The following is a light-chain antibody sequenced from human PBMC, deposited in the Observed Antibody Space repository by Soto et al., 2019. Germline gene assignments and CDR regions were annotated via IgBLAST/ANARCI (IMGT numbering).Light chain of an antibody. CDR3: CSYTSSSTRV. V-gene: IGLV2-14*01. J-gene: IGLJ1*01. Sequence: QYALTQPASVSGSPGQSITISCTGTSSDVGAYNYVSWYQQHPGKAPKLMIYDVSHRPSGVSNRFSGSKSGNTASLTISGLQAEDEADYFCCSYTSSSTRVFGTGTKVTVL. CDR1: SSDVGAYNY. CDR2: DVS.